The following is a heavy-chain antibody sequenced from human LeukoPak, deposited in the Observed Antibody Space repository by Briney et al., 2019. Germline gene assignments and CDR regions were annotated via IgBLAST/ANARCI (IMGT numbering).Heavy chain of an antibody. CDR2: IGRSGTTI. Sequence: GESLRLSCAASGFTFSYYEMTWVRQAPGKGLEWVSYIGRSGTTIFYADSVKGRFTISRDDAKNSLYLQMNSLRAEDTAVYYCARKDPTPLSHFDYWGQGTLVTVSS. D-gene: IGHD2-15*01. J-gene: IGHJ4*02. V-gene: IGHV3-48*03. CDR1: GFTFSYYE. CDR3: ARKDPTPLSHFDY.